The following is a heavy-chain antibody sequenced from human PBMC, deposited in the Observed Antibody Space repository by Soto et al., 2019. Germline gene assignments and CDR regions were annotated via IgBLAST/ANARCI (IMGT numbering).Heavy chain of an antibody. V-gene: IGHV1-69*01. J-gene: IGHJ6*02. CDR2: IMPTVDSA. D-gene: IGHD3-10*01. CDR1: GGTLSDYA. Sequence: QVQLVQSGAEVKTPGSSVKVSCKASGGTLSDYAISWVRQAPGQGLEWMGGIMPTVDSANYAQNFQGRLTISADESTSTANLELSSLRSEDTAVYYCAVAAVREIMAQESSGMAVWGQGTTGIVSS. CDR3: AVAAVREIMAQESSGMAV.